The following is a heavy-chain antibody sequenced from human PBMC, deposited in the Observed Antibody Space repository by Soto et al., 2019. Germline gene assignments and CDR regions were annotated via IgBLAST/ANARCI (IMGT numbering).Heavy chain of an antibody. CDR2: IYNSGST. D-gene: IGHD3-10*01. CDR3: ASMGYHYGSGSYPLDY. Sequence: SETLSLTCTVSGGSISSGGYYWSWIRQHTGKGLEWIGFIYNSGSTHYNPSLKSRVTISLDTSKNQFSLNLGSVTAADTAVYYCASMGYHYGSGSYPLDYWGQGTLVTVSS. CDR1: GGSISSGGYY. V-gene: IGHV4-61*08. J-gene: IGHJ4*02.